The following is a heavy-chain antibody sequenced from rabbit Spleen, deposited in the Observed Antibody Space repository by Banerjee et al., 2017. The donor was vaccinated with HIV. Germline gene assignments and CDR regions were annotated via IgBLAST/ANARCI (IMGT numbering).Heavy chain of an antibody. CDR1: GFSFSSSDY. V-gene: IGHV1S40*01. CDR2: IYAGTSGTT. D-gene: IGHD8-1*01. CDR3: ARDTGTSFSSYGMDL. J-gene: IGHJ6*01. Sequence: QSLEESGGDLVKPGASLTLTCTASGFSFSSSDYMCWVRQPPGKGLEWIACIYAGTSGTTYYANWAKGRFTISKTSSTTVTLQMTSLTAADTATYFCARDTGTSFSSYGMDLWGPGTLVTVS.